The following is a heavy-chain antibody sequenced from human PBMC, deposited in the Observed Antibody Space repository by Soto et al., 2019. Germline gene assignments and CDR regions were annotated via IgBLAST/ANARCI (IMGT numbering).Heavy chain of an antibody. CDR2: INHSGTT. CDR3: ARGHPTVGSIHVVFDS. V-gene: IGHV4-31*03. Sequence: LSLTCTVSGGSIRSARHYWSWIRHHPGKGLEWIGYINHSGTTFYNPSLKSRLTISVDTSENQFSLRLTSVTAADTAVYFCARGHPTVGSIHVVFDSWGQGTQVTVSS. CDR1: GGSIRSARHY. J-gene: IGHJ4*02. D-gene: IGHD1-26*01.